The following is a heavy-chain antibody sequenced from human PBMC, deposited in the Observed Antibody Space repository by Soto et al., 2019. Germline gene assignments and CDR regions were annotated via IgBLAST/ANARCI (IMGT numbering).Heavy chain of an antibody. CDR2: ISYDGSNK. CDR1: GFTFSRYG. CDR3: AKDKGIVGATPHY. J-gene: IGHJ4*02. Sequence: QVQLVESGGGVVQPGRSLRLSCAASGFTFSRYGMHWVRQAPGKGLEWVAVISYDGSNKDYADTVKGRFTISRDNSKNTLYLQMTSLRAEDTAVYYGAKDKGIVGATPHYWGQGTLVTVSS. D-gene: IGHD1-26*01. V-gene: IGHV3-30*18.